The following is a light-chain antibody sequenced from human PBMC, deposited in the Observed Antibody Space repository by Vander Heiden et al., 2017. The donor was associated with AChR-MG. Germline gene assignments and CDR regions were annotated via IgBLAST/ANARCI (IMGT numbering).Light chain of an antibody. CDR2: ATS. CDR3: QQYYVTPPT. J-gene: IGKJ1*01. CDR1: QDIGNA. V-gene: IGKV1-NL1*01. Sequence: DIHMTQSPSSLSASVGDRVILTCRASQDIGNALAWYQQKPGKAPALLLYATSRLQSGVPSRFSGGGSGTDFTLTISSLQPEDFATYVCQQYYVTPPTFGQGTKLEIK.